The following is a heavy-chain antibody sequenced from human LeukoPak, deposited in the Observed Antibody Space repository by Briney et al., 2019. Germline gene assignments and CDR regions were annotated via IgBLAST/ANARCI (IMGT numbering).Heavy chain of an antibody. J-gene: IGHJ6*03. D-gene: IGHD4-11*01. CDR2: IRYDGSNK. CDR1: GFTFSSYG. CDR3: ANVCDYTNSRYYYYMDV. V-gene: IGHV3-30*02. Sequence: PGGSLRLSCAASGFTFSSYGMHWVRQAPGKGLEWVAFIRYDGSNKYYADSVKGRFTISRDNSKYTLYLQMNSLRAEDTAVYFCANVCDYTNSRYYYYMDVWGKGTTVTVSS.